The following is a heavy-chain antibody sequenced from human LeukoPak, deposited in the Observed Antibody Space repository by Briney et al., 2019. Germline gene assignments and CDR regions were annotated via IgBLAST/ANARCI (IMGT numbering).Heavy chain of an antibody. CDR2: IYHSGST. J-gene: IGHJ4*02. CDR1: GGSISSYY. CDR3: ARGRAGAGSPFDY. Sequence: PSETLPLTCTVSGGSISSYYWSWIRQPPGKGLEWIGYIYHSGSTNYNPSLKSRVTISIDTSKNQFSLKLTSVTAADTAVYYCARGRAGAGSPFDYWGQGTLVTVSS. V-gene: IGHV4-59*01. D-gene: IGHD6-13*01.